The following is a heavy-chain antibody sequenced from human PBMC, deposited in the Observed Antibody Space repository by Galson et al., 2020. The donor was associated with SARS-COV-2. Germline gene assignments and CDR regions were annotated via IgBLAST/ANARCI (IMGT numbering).Heavy chain of an antibody. CDR2: IYYSGTT. Sequence: SETLSLTCTVSGGSISSGGYYWSWMRQDPGKGLEWIGYIYYSGTTYYNPSLQSRVTISRDTSKNQFFLKLNSVTAADTAVYYCARRMVAGGVFDYWGQGTLVTVSS. CDR3: ARRMVAGGVFDY. J-gene: IGHJ4*02. D-gene: IGHD1-26*01. CDR1: GGSISSGGYY. V-gene: IGHV4-31*03.